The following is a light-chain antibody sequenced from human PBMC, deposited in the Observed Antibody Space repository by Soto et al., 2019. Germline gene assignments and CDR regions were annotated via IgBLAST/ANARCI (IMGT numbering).Light chain of an antibody. CDR1: QSVSSSY. J-gene: IGKJ5*01. CDR3: QQYGSSFT. CDR2: GAA. V-gene: IGKV3-20*01. Sequence: EIVLKQSPATLSLSPEERATLSCRASQSVSSSYLAWYQQKPGQAPRLLIYGAASRATGIPDRFSGSGSGTDFTLTISRLEPEDFAVYYCQQYGSSFTFGQGTRLEIK.